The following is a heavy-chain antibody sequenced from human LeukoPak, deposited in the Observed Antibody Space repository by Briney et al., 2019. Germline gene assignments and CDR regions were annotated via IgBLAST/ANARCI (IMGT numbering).Heavy chain of an antibody. V-gene: IGHV4-39*01. CDR2: IYYSGST. Sequence: PSETLSLTCTVSGGSISSSSYYWGWIRQPPGKGLEWIGSIYYSGSTYYNPSLKSRVTISVDTSKNQFSLKLSSVTAADTAVYYCARRHIVVVPAASGWFDPWGQGTLVTVSS. CDR1: GGSISSSSYY. CDR3: ARRHIVVVPAASGWFDP. D-gene: IGHD2-2*01. J-gene: IGHJ5*02.